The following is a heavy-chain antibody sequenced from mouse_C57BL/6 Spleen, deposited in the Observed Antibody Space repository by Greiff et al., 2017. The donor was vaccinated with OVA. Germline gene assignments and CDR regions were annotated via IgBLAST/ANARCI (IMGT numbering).Heavy chain of an antibody. Sequence: DVQLQESGGGLVQPGGSLSLSCAASGFTFTDYYMSWVRQPPGKALEWLGFIRNKANGYTTEYSASVKGRFTISRDNSQSILYLQMNALRAEDSATYYCARYNWDYFDYWGQGTTLTVSS. CDR3: ARYNWDYFDY. D-gene: IGHD4-1*02. J-gene: IGHJ2*01. V-gene: IGHV7-3*01. CDR2: IRNKANGYTT. CDR1: GFTFTDYY.